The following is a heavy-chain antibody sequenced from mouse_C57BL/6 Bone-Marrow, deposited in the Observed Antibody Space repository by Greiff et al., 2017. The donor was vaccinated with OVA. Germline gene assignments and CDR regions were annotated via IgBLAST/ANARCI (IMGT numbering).Heavy chain of an antibody. V-gene: IGHV5-15*01. J-gene: IGHJ4*01. CDR3: ARWLLGAMDY. D-gene: IGHD2-3*01. CDR2: ISNLAYSI. Sequence: EVKVVESGGGLVQPGGSLKLSCAASGFTFSDYGMAWVRQAPRKGPEWVAFISNLAYSIYYADTVTGRFTISRENAKNTLYLEMSSLRSEDTAMYYCARWLLGAMDYWGQGTSVTVSS. CDR1: GFTFSDYG.